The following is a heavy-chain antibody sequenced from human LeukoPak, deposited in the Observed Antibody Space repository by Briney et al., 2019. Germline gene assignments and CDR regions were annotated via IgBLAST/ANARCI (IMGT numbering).Heavy chain of an antibody. D-gene: IGHD2-2*01. CDR1: GGTFSTYV. J-gene: IGHJ6*02. CDR3: ATDQDIVSIPAALDV. V-gene: IGHV1-69*13. CDR2: IIPIFGTT. Sequence: SVKVSCKASGGTFSTYVISWVRQAPGQGLEWMGLIIPIFGTTNYAQTFQGRVTITADESTSTAYMELSSLRSDDTAVYYCATDQDIVSIPAALDVWGQGTTVTVFS.